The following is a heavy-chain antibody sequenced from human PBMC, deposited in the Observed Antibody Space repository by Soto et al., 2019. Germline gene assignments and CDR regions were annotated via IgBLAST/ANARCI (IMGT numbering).Heavy chain of an antibody. Sequence: GGSLRLSCAASGFTFSNAGMNWVRQAPGKGLEWVGRIKSKTDGGTTDYAAPVKGRFTISRDDSKNTLYLQMNSLKTEDTAVYYCTTGRIVATTNYYYYYGMDVWGQGTTVTVSS. CDR2: IKSKTDGGTT. J-gene: IGHJ6*02. CDR1: GFTFSNAG. CDR3: TTGRIVATTNYYYYYGMDV. D-gene: IGHD5-12*01. V-gene: IGHV3-15*07.